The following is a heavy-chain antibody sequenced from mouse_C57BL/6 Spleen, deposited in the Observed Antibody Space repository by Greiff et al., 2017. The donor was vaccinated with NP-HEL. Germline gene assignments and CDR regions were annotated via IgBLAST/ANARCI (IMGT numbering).Heavy chain of an antibody. J-gene: IGHJ4*01. CDR1: GYSFTDYN. V-gene: IGHV1-39*01. D-gene: IGHD1-1*01. CDR2: INPNYGTT. Sequence: EVQLQQSGPELVKPGASVKISCKASGYSFTDYNMNWVKQSNGKSLEWIGVINPNYGTTSYNQKFKGKATLTVDQSSSTAYMQLNSLTSEDSAVYYCARPSRRQRDYYGSYAMDYWGQGTSVTVSS. CDR3: ARPSRRQRDYYGSYAMDY.